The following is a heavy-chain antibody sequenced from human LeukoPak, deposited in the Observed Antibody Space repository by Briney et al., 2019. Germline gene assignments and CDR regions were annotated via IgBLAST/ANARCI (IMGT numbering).Heavy chain of an antibody. CDR1: GFTFENYA. J-gene: IGHJ3*02. CDR3: VREKPINGFRVFDM. Sequence: GGSLRLSCAASGFTFENYAMEWVRQAPRKGLEWVSGISWKSARTAYAESVKGRFTISREDAKNSLYLQMNSLSVEDTALYYCVREKPINGFRVFDMWGQGTMVTVSP. CDR2: ISWKSART. V-gene: IGHV3-9*01. D-gene: IGHD2-8*01.